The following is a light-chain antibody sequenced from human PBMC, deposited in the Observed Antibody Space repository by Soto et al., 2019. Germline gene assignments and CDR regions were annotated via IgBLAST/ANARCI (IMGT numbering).Light chain of an antibody. V-gene: IGLV2-8*01. CDR1: SSDVGGYKY. CDR3: SSYAGSNNYV. Sequence: QSVLTQPPSASGSPGQSVTISCTGTSSDVGGYKYVSWYQQYPGKAPKLMVYEVSKRPSGVPDRFSGSKSGDTASLTVSGLQAEDEADYYRSSYAGSNNYVFGTGTKVTVL. CDR2: EVS. J-gene: IGLJ1*01.